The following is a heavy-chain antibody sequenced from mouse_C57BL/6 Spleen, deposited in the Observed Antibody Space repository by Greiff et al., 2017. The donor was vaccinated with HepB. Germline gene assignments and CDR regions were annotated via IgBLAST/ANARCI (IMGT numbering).Heavy chain of an antibody. CDR1: GFTFSDYY. Sequence: EVMLVESEGGLVQPGSSMKLSCTASGFTFSDYYMAWVRQVPEKGLEWVANINYDGSSTYYLDSLKSRFIISRANAKNILYLQMSSLKSEDTATYYCARLDDGYYDWYFDVWGTGTTVTVSS. V-gene: IGHV5-16*01. J-gene: IGHJ1*03. D-gene: IGHD2-3*01. CDR2: INYDGSST. CDR3: ARLDDGYYDWYFDV.